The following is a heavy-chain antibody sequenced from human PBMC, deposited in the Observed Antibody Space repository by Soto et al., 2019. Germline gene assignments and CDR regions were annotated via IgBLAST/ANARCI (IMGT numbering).Heavy chain of an antibody. CDR1: GYAFTTYG. CDR3: ARGRYGDY. CDR2: ISAHNGNT. J-gene: IGHJ4*02. D-gene: IGHD1-1*01. Sequence: QVHLVQSGAEVKKPGASVKVSCKGSGYAFTTYGLTWVRQAPGQGLGWMGWISAHNGNTNYAQKLQGRVTVTRDTSTSTAYMELRSPRSDDTAVYYCARGRYGDYWGQGALVTVSS. V-gene: IGHV1-18*01.